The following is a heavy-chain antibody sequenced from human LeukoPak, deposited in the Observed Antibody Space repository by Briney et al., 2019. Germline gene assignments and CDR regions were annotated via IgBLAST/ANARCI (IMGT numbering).Heavy chain of an antibody. V-gene: IGHV4-38-2*01. CDR3: ARLCSFLEWLCPPFDY. CDR1: GHSISSGYY. CDR2: IYHSGST. D-gene: IGHD3-3*01. Sequence: TSETLSLTCAVSGHSISSGYYWGWIRQPPGKGLEWIGSIYHSGSTYYNPSLKSRVTISVDTSKNQFSLKLSSVTAADTAVYYCARLCSFLEWLCPPFDYWGQGTLVTVSS. J-gene: IGHJ4*02.